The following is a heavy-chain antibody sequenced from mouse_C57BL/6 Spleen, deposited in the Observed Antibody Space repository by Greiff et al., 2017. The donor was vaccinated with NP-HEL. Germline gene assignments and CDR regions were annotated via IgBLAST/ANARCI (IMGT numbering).Heavy chain of an antibody. J-gene: IGHJ3*01. Sequence: VKLQQSGPELVKPGASVKLSCKASGYTFTSYDINWVKQRPGQGLEWIGWIYPRDGSTKYNEKFKGKATLTVDTSSSTAYMELHSLTSEDSAVYFCAISYYGSSPWFAYWGQGTLVTVSA. CDR2: IYPRDGST. D-gene: IGHD1-1*01. CDR3: AISYYGSSPWFAY. CDR1: GYTFTSYD. V-gene: IGHV1-85*01.